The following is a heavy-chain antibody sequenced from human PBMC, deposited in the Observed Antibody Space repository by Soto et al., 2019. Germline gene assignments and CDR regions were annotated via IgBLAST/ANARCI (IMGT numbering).Heavy chain of an antibody. D-gene: IGHD3-3*01. Sequence: QVQLVQSGAEVKKPGASVKVSCKASGYTFTGYYMHWVRQAPGQGLEWMGWINPNSGGTNYAQKFQGWVTMTRDTSISTAYMELSRLRSDDTDVYYCAKSDFGVGMYGMDVWGQGTTVTVSS. CDR2: INPNSGGT. J-gene: IGHJ6*02. V-gene: IGHV1-2*04. CDR3: AKSDFGVGMYGMDV. CDR1: GYTFTGYY.